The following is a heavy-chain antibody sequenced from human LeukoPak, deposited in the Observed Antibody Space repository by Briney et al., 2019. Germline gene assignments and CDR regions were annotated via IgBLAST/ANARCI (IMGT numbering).Heavy chain of an antibody. CDR3: TRGAGISGANWYFDL. Sequence: PGGSLRLSCAASGFTFSGSAMHWVRQASGKGLEWVGRIRSKANSYATAYAASVKGRFTISRDDSKNTAYLQMNSLKTEDTAVYYCTRGAGISGANWYFDLWGRGTLVTVSS. CDR1: GFTFSGSA. CDR2: IRSKANSYAT. D-gene: IGHD6-13*01. V-gene: IGHV3-73*01. J-gene: IGHJ2*01.